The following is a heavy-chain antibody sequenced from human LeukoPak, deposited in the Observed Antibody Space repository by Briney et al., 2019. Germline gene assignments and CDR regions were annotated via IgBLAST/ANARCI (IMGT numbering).Heavy chain of an antibody. Sequence: GGSLGLSCAASGFTFSSYWMSWVRQAPGKGLEWVANIKQDGSEKYYVDSVKGRFTISRDNAKNSLYLQMNSLRAEDTAVYYCARVGYYDFWSGYCHFDYWGQGTLVTVSS. CDR1: GFTFSSYW. CDR3: ARVGYYDFWSGYCHFDY. V-gene: IGHV3-7*01. J-gene: IGHJ4*02. CDR2: IKQDGSEK. D-gene: IGHD3-3*01.